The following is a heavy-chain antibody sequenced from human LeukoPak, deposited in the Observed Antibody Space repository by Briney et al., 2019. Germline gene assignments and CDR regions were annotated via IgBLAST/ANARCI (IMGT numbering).Heavy chain of an antibody. D-gene: IGHD2-8*01. Sequence: PGGSLRLSCAASGFTFSTYSMNWVRQAPGKGLEWVSSISSSGSYIYCADSLKGRFTISRDNSNNTLYLQMNSLRAEDTAVYYCAKDPDCTSGVCYTFFDYWGQGTLVTVSS. CDR1: GFTFSTYS. CDR3: AKDPDCTSGVCYTFFDY. V-gene: IGHV3-21*04. J-gene: IGHJ4*02. CDR2: ISSSGSYI.